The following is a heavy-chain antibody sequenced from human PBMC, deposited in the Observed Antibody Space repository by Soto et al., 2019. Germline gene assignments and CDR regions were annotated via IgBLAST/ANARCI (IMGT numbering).Heavy chain of an antibody. CDR2: IIPILGIA. CDR3: ARGPSIPTSAPNFDY. CDR1: GGTFSSYT. J-gene: IGHJ4*02. V-gene: IGHV1-69*02. D-gene: IGHD2-21*01. Sequence: GASVKVSCKASGGTFSSYTISWVRQAPGQGLEWMGRIIPILGIANYAQKFQGRVTITADKSTSTAYMELSSLRSEDTAVYYCARGPSIPTSAPNFDYWGQRTLVTVSS.